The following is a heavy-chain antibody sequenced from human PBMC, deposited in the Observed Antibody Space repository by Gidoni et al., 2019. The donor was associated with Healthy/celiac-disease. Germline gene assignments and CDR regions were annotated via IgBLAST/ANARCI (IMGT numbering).Heavy chain of an antibody. CDR2: IYYSGST. D-gene: IGHD3-9*01. CDR3: ARDPKYETGDAFDI. CDR1: GGSISSSSYY. J-gene: IGHJ3*02. Sequence: QLQLQDSGTGLVKPSETLSLTCPVSGGSISSSSYYWGWIRQPPGKGLEWIGSIYYSGSTYYNPSLKSRVTILVDTSKNQFSLKLSSVTAADTAVYYCARDPKYETGDAFDIWGQGTMVTVSS. V-gene: IGHV4-39*07.